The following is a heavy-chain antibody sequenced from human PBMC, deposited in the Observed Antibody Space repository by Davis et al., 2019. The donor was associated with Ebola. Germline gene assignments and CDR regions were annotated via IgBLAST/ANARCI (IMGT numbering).Heavy chain of an antibody. J-gene: IGHJ3*01. D-gene: IGHD6-19*01. V-gene: IGHV3-23*01. Sequence: GESLKISCAASGFIVSSNYMSWVRQAPGKGLEWVSAISGSGGSTYYADSVKGRFTISRDNSKNTLHLQMNSLRVEDTAIYYCAKDTSNVWFDVWGQGTMVTVAS. CDR3: AKDTSNVWFDV. CDR2: ISGSGGST. CDR1: GFIVSSNY.